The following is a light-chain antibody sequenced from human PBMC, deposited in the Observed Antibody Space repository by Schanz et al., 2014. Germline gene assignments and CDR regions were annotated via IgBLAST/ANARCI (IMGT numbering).Light chain of an antibody. J-gene: IGLJ1*01. V-gene: IGLV2-14*03. Sequence: QSALTQPPSASGSPGQSVTISCTGTSSDVGSYNYVSWYQQHPGKAPKLMIYDVSSRPSGVSNRFSGSESGNTASLTSSGLQAEEEADYYCSSYADSSTLFGPGTKLTVL. CDR2: DVS. CDR1: SSDVGSYNY. CDR3: SSYADSSTL.